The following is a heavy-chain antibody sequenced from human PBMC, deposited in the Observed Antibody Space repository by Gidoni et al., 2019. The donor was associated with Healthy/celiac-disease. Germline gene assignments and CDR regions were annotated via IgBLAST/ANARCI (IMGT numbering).Heavy chain of an antibody. V-gene: IGHV3-21*01. Sequence: EVQLVESGGGLVKPGGSLRLSCAASGFTFSSYSMKWVRQAPGKGLEWVSSISSSSSYIYYADSVKGRFTISRDNAKNSLYLQMNSLRAEDTAVYYCARADCSGGSCSYYFDYWGQGTLVTVSS. J-gene: IGHJ4*02. CDR2: ISSSSSYI. D-gene: IGHD2-15*01. CDR1: GFTFSSYS. CDR3: ARADCSGGSCSYYFDY.